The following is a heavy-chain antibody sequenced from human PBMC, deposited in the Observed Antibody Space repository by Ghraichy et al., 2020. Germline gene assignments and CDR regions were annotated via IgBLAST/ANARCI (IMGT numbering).Heavy chain of an antibody. D-gene: IGHD2-2*01. V-gene: IGHV1-18*01. Sequence: ASLKVSCKASGYIFTDYGISWVRQAPGQGLEWMGWIKTNRGDTKYSKKFQDRVTISRDTSTSTVYLALRSLTYDDTAVYYCATQLQLDNWGQGTPVIVSS. CDR3: ATQLQLDN. CDR1: GYIFTDYG. J-gene: IGHJ4*02. CDR2: IKTNRGDT.